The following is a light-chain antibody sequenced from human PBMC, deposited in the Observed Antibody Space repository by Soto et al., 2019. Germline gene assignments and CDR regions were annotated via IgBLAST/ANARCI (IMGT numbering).Light chain of an antibody. J-gene: IGKJ5*01. Sequence: ERVLNESAGTRSLSPAEIVTLFCRASQSVSSYLAWYQQKPGQAPRLLIYDASNRATGIPARFSGSGSGTDFTLTISSLEPEDFAVYYCQQRSNGYTIPFGQGTRLDI. CDR3: QQRSNGYTIP. CDR2: DAS. CDR1: QSVSSY. V-gene: IGKV3-11*01.